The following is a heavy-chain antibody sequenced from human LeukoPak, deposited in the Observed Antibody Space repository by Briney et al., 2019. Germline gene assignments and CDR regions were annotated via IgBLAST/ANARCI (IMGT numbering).Heavy chain of an antibody. CDR1: GYTLSGYY. CDR2: INPNSGGT. Sequence: ASVKVSCKASGYTLSGYYLHWVPQAPGQGLEWMGWINPNSGGTNCAQKFQGRVTMTRDTSISTAYMELSRVRSDDTAVYYCARLAATQIGNFDYWGQGTLVTVSS. D-gene: IGHD6-25*01. CDR3: ARLAATQIGNFDY. V-gene: IGHV1-2*02. J-gene: IGHJ4*02.